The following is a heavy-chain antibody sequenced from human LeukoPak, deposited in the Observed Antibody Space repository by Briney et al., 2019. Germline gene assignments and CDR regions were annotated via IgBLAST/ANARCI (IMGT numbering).Heavy chain of an antibody. CDR2: IIPTLHTA. Sequence: GASVKVSCKASGGAFTISPIDGVRQPRGQGLAWMGRIIPTLHTANYAQKFLGRVTVTADKSTSTFYMELSSLRSDDTAMYYCVGDSDSTAYYWGSWFDPWGQGTLVTVSS. CDR3: VGDSDSTAYYWGSWFDP. J-gene: IGHJ5*02. CDR1: GGAFTISP. V-gene: IGHV1-69*08. D-gene: IGHD3-22*01.